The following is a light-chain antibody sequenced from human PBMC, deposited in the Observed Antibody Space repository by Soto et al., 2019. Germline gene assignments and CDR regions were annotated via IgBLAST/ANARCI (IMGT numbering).Light chain of an antibody. Sequence: EIVLTQSPGTLSVSPGERATLSCRASQSLNSNSLAWYQQKPGQAPRLLIYGASSRATGIPDRFSGSGSGTDFTLTISSLQPEDFATYYCQQLNSYPETFGQGTKVDIK. V-gene: IGKV3-20*01. J-gene: IGKJ1*01. CDR3: QQLNSYPET. CDR2: GAS. CDR1: QSLNSNS.